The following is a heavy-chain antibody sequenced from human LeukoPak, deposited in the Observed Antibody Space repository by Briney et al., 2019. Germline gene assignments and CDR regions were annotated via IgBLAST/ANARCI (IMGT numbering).Heavy chain of an antibody. CDR3: ARDVAWEQWLVPAPGDWFDP. CDR1: GFTFSDYY. J-gene: IGHJ5*02. D-gene: IGHD6-19*01. CDR2: ISSSGSTI. Sequence: PGGSLRLSCAASGFTFSDYYMSWLRQAPGKGLEWGSYISSSGSTIYYADSVKGRFTISRDNAKNSLYLQMNSLRAEDTAVYYCARDVAWEQWLVPAPGDWFDPWGQGTLVTVSS. V-gene: IGHV3-11*01.